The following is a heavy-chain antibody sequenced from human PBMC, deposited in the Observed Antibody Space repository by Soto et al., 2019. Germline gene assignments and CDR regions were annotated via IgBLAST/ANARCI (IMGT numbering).Heavy chain of an antibody. J-gene: IGHJ3*01. CDR2: ISGTDGTT. CDR1: GFIFSDVY. CDR3: AKPKLGIRAFDL. V-gene: IGHV3-23*01. Sequence: PGGSLRLSCAASGFIFSDVYMSWVREARGKGLEWVSSISGTDGTTYYADSVKGRFSISRDNSKNTLYLQMNSLSVNDTAVYYCAKPKLGIRAFDLWGQGTMVTVSS. D-gene: IGHD7-27*01.